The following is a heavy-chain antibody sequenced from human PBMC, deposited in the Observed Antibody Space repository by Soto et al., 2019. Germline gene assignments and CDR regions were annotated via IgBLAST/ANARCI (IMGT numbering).Heavy chain of an antibody. CDR1: GGSVSSGSYY. Sequence: SETLSLTCTVSGGSVSSGSYYWIWIRHPPGKGLEWIGYIYYSGSTNYNPSLKSRVTISVDTSKNQFSPKLSSVTAADTAVYYCARDAHYYYGMDVWGQGTTVTVSS. J-gene: IGHJ6*02. CDR2: IYYSGST. CDR3: ARDAHYYYGMDV. V-gene: IGHV4-61*01.